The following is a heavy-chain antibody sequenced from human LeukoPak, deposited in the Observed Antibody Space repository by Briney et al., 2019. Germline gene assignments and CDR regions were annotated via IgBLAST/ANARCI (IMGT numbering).Heavy chain of an antibody. CDR1: GFTFSSYS. Sequence: PGGSLRLSCAASGFTFSSYSMNWVRQAPGKGLEWVSYISSSSSTIYYADSVKGRFTISRDNAKNSLYLQMNSLRAEDTAVYYCAGCPRGCSPPGFDYWGQGTLVTVSS. D-gene: IGHD6-25*01. V-gene: IGHV3-48*01. CDR2: ISSSSSTI. J-gene: IGHJ4*02. CDR3: AGCPRGCSPPGFDY.